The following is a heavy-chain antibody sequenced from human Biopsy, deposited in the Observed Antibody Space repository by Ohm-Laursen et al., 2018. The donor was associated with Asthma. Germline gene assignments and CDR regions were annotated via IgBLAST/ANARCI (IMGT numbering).Heavy chain of an antibody. CDR3: ARQKLAAAEGPFDL. CDR2: IHKNGIG. Sequence: SDTLSLTWAVYGGSFSNYYWTWIRQPPGKGLEWVGSIHKNGIGYYKSSLKSRLTISVDTSKNQFSLKVTSVTAADTAVYYCARQKLAAAEGPFDLWGQGTMVTVSS. D-gene: IGHD6-13*01. J-gene: IGHJ3*01. V-gene: IGHV4-34*01. CDR1: GGSFSNYY.